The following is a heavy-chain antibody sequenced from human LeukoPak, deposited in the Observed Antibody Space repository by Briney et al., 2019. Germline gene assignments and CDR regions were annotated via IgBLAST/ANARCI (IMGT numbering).Heavy chain of an antibody. D-gene: IGHD4-17*01. CDR1: GYSISSGYY. CDR2: IYQSGST. V-gene: IGHV4-38-2*01. CDR3: ARHRGFDYGDYELDY. Sequence: SETLSLTCAVSGYSISSGYYWGWIRQPPGKGLEWIGSIYQSGSTYYNPSLKSRVTISVDTSKHQFSLKLSSVTAADTAVYYCARHRGFDYGDYELDYWGQGTLVTVSS. J-gene: IGHJ4*02.